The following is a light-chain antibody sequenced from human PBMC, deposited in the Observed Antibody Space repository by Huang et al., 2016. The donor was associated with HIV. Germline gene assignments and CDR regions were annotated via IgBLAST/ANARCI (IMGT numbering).Light chain of an antibody. CDR1: QSVLYSSNGKNY. Sequence: DIVMTQSPDSLTVSLGERATIKCRSSQSVLYSSNGKNYLAWCQQKPGQAPRLLIHWASSRESGVPDRFSGSGSGTDFTLTISSLEAEDAAVYYCQQYYSIPQTFGQGTKVEIK. J-gene: IGKJ1*01. CDR2: WAS. CDR3: QQYYSIPQT. V-gene: IGKV4-1*01.